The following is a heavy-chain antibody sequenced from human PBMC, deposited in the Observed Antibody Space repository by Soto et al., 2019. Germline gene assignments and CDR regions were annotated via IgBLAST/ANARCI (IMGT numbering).Heavy chain of an antibody. CDR1: GFTFSSYA. D-gene: IGHD2-15*01. CDR3: AKSGLGGYCSGGSCYPKWYFDL. V-gene: IGHV3-23*01. Sequence: EVQLLESGGGLVQPGGSLRLSCAASGFTFSSYAMSWVRQAPGKGLEWVSAISGSGGSTYYADSVKGRFTISRDNSKNPLYLQMNSLRAEDTAVYYCAKSGLGGYCSGGSCYPKWYFDLWGRGTLVTVSS. J-gene: IGHJ2*01. CDR2: ISGSGGST.